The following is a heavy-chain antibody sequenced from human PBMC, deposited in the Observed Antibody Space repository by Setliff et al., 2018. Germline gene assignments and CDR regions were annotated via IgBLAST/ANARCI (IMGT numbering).Heavy chain of an antibody. V-gene: IGHV3-30*02. CDR2: IWDDGVKK. Sequence: GGSLRLSCAASGFTFSTYRMHWVRQAPGKGLEWVAVIWDDGVKKYHADSVKGRFTISRDNSKNTLYLQMNSLRPEDTAVYYCAKVGIFGGGYFDLWGLGTLVTVSS. CDR1: GFTFSTYR. CDR3: AKVGIFGGGYFDL. J-gene: IGHJ4*02. D-gene: IGHD3-3*01.